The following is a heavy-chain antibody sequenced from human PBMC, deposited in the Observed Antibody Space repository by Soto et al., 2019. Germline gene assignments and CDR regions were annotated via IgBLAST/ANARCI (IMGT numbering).Heavy chain of an antibody. V-gene: IGHV4-4*07. CDR2: IFSSGST. D-gene: IGHD5-12*01. J-gene: IGHJ4*02. CDR3: AREGSYSAYNFAHGIQLWSFDF. CDR1: GGSINTFY. Sequence: QVRLQESGPGLLKPSETLSLTCTVSGGSINTFYWSWVRQPAGKGLEWIGRIFSSGSTSFNPSLESRFAMSVDTSKKHFSLNLSSVTAADMAVYYCAREGSYSAYNFAHGIQLWSFDFWGQGALVTVSS.